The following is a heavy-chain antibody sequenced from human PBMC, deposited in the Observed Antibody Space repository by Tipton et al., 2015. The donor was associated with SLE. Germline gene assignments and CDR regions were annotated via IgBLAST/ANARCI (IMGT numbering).Heavy chain of an antibody. J-gene: IGHJ4*02. CDR1: GGSIRRGDYY. V-gene: IGHV4-31*03. Sequence: TLSLTCPVSGGSIRRGDYYWGWIRQHPGTGLEWIGYIHDSGATFSNPSLRSRSAISVEPSQNQFSLRLTSVTAADTAVYYCARDLGHGGDSDYWGQGTLVTVSS. CDR3: ARDLGHGGDSDY. CDR2: IHDSGAT. D-gene: IGHD1-26*01.